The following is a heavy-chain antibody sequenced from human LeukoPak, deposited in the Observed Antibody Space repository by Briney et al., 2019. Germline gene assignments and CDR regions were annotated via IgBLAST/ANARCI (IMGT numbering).Heavy chain of an antibody. Sequence: ASVKVSCKASGYTFTSYGISWVRQAPGQGLAWMGWISAYNGNTNYAQKLQGRVTMTTDTSTSTAYMELRSLRSDDTAVYYCARDRVPVAAALGFDIWGQGTMVTVSS. CDR3: ARDRVPVAAALGFDI. CDR2: ISAYNGNT. CDR1: GYTFTSYG. D-gene: IGHD6-13*01. J-gene: IGHJ3*02. V-gene: IGHV1-18*01.